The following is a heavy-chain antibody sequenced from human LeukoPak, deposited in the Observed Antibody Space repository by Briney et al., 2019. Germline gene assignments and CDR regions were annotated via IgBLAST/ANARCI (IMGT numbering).Heavy chain of an antibody. J-gene: IGHJ2*01. V-gene: IGHV4-59*01. Sequence: SETLSLTCTVSGGSISSYYLSWIRQPPGKGLEWIGYIYYSGSTNYNPSLKSRVTISVDTSKNQFSLKLSSVTAADTAVYYCARVVSRIVGATTRYWYSDLWGRGTLVTVSS. CDR1: GGSISSYY. CDR3: ARVVSRIVGATTRYWYSDL. CDR2: IYYSGST. D-gene: IGHD1-26*01.